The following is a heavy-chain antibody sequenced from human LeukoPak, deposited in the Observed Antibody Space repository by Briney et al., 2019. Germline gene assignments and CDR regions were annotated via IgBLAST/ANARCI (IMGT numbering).Heavy chain of an antibody. CDR1: GGTFSSYA. J-gene: IGHJ4*02. V-gene: IGHV1-2*02. Sequence: GASVKVSCKASGGTFSSYAISWVRQAPGQGLEWLGWIHPSSGVAKLPQRFQGRVTMARDTSITTAYMELSSLRSDDTAVYYCARSPPICNYVDYFDYWGQGVLVSVSS. D-gene: IGHD1-7*01. CDR2: IHPSSGVA. CDR3: ARSPPICNYVDYFDY.